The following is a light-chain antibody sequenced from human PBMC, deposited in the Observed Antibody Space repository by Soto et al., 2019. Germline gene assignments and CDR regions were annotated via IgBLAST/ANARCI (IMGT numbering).Light chain of an antibody. CDR1: SSDVGAYNH. Sequence: QAASVSGSPGQSITISCTGTSSDVGAYNHVSWYQQHPGNAPKLMIYGVSNRPSGISNRFSGSKSGNTASLTISGLQAEDEADYYCNSYTSSRTLVFGGGTKLTVL. V-gene: IGLV2-14*01. J-gene: IGLJ3*02. CDR3: NSYTSSRTLV. CDR2: GVS.